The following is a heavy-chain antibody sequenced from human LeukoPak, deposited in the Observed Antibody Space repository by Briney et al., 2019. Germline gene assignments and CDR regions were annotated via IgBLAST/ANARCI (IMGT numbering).Heavy chain of an antibody. V-gene: IGHV4-39*01. D-gene: IGHD3-10*01. CDR1: GGSISSYY. Sequence: NPSETLSLTCTVSGGSISSYYWGWIRQPPGKGLEWIGSIYYSGSTYYNPSLKSRVTISGDTSKNQFSLKLSSVTAADTAVYYCASRRGSFDAFDIWGQGTVVTVSS. CDR2: IYYSGST. CDR3: ASRRGSFDAFDI. J-gene: IGHJ3*02.